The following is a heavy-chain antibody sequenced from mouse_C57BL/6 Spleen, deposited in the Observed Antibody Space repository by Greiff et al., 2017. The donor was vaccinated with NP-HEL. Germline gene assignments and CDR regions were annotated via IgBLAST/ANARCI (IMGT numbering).Heavy chain of an antibody. CDR3: TTTAQAWFAY. V-gene: IGHV14-4*01. D-gene: IGHD3-2*02. Sequence: DVQLVESGAELVRPGASVKLSCTASGFNIKDDYMHWVKQRPEQGLEWIGWIDPENGDTEYASKFQGKATITADTSSNTAYLQLSSLTSEDTAIYYCTTTAQAWFAYWGQGTLVTVSA. CDR2: IDPENGDT. J-gene: IGHJ3*01. CDR1: GFNIKDDY.